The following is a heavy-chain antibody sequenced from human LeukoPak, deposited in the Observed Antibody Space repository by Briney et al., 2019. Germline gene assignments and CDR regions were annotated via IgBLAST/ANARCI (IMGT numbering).Heavy chain of an antibody. D-gene: IGHD6-19*01. CDR3: ASLAVAGIFDY. CDR1: GGTFSSYA. V-gene: IGHV1-69*13. Sequence: GASVKVSCKASGGTFSSYAISWVRQAPGQGLEWMGGIIPIFGTANYVQKFQGRVTITADESTSTAYMELSSLRSEDTAVYYCASLAVAGIFDYWGQGTLVTVSS. CDR2: IIPIFGTA. J-gene: IGHJ4*02.